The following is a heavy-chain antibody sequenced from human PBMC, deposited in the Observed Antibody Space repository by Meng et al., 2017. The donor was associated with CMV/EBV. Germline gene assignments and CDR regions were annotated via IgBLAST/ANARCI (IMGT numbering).Heavy chain of an antibody. CDR1: GGTFSSYA. Sequence: SVKVSCKASGGTFSSYAISWVRQAPGQGLEWMGGIIPIFGTANYAQKFQGRVTITTDESTSTAYMELSSLRSEDTAVYYCARDLHDCSSTSCYRYYYYYCGMDVWGQGTTVTISS. J-gene: IGHJ6*02. D-gene: IGHD2-2*01. V-gene: IGHV1-69*05. CDR2: IIPIFGTA. CDR3: ARDLHDCSSTSCYRYYYYYCGMDV.